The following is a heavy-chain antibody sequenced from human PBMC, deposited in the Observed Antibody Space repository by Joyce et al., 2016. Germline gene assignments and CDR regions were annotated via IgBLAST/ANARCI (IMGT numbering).Heavy chain of an antibody. CDR3: ASRGVRGVIINPVGWGYGMDV. Sequence: EVQLVESGGGLVQPGGSLRLSCAASGFSFSRYWMSWVRQAPGKGLEWVANINQDGSEKYYVDSVKGRFTISRDNAKNSRYLQMNSLGAEDTAMYFCASRGVRGVIINPVGWGYGMDVWGQGTTVTVSS. J-gene: IGHJ6*02. D-gene: IGHD3-10*01. CDR1: GFSFSRYW. CDR2: INQDGSEK. V-gene: IGHV3-7*03.